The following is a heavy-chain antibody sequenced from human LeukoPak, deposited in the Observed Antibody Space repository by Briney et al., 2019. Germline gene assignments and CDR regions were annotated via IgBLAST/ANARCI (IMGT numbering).Heavy chain of an antibody. CDR3: AKDGFSSSSTSPNWFDP. D-gene: IGHD2-2*01. CDR1: GFNFQRYA. J-gene: IGHJ5*02. Sequence: PGGSLRLSCAASGFNFQRYAMSWVRQAPGKGLKWVSGISGSGDRTHDADSVKGRFTVSRDNSKNTLYLQLNSLRGEDTAVYYCAKDGFSSSSTSPNWFDPWGQGTLVIVSS. V-gene: IGHV3-23*01. CDR2: ISGSGDRT.